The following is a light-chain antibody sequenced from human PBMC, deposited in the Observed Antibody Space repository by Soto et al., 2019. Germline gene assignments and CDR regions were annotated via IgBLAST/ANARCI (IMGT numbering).Light chain of an antibody. CDR2: AAS. Sequence: EIVLTQSPGTLSLSPGERATLSCRASRSLSSSYVVWYQQKPGQAPRLLIYAASRRATGIPDRFSGSGSATEYTLTISRLEPEDFAVYDCQHQGTFGQGTKLEIK. V-gene: IGKV3-20*01. CDR3: QHQGT. J-gene: IGKJ2*01. CDR1: RSLSSSY.